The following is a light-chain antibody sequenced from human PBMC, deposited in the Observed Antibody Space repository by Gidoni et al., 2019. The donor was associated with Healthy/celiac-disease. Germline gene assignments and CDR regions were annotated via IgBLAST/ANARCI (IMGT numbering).Light chain of an antibody. CDR2: GAS. CDR3: QHYCSSPIT. V-gene: IGKV3-20*01. J-gene: IGKJ3*01. CDR1: QSVSSSY. Sequence: EIVLTQSPGTLSLSPGERATLSCRDSQSVSSSYLSWYQQKPGQAPRLLIYGASSRATGIPYRFSGSGSGTYFTLTISSLEPEDFAVYYCQHYCSSPITFGPGTKVDIK.